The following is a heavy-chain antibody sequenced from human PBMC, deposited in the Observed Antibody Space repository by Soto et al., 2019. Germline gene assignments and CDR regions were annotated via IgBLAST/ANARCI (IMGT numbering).Heavy chain of an antibody. Sequence: EVQLLESGGGLVQPGGSLRLSCAASGFTFSSYAMSWVRQAPGKGLEWVSAISGSGGSTYYADSVKGRFTISRDNSKNTLYLQMNSLRAEDTAVYYCAKGTYDFWSGYYSQDYYYMDVWGKGTTVTVSS. CDR3: AKGTYDFWSGYYSQDYYYMDV. J-gene: IGHJ6*03. V-gene: IGHV3-23*01. CDR2: ISGSGGST. D-gene: IGHD3-3*01. CDR1: GFTFSSYA.